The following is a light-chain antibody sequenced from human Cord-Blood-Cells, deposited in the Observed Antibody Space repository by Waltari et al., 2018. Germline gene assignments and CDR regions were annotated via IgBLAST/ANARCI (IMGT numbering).Light chain of an antibody. V-gene: IGLV2-23*01. Sequence: QSALTQPASVSGSPGQSITISCTGTSSDVGSYNLFSWYQQHPGKAPKRMIYEGSKRPAGVSNRFSGSKAGNTASLTISGLQAEDEADYYGCSYAGSSTVVFGGETKLTVL. CDR1: SSDVGSYNL. J-gene: IGLJ2*01. CDR3: CSYAGSSTVV. CDR2: EGS.